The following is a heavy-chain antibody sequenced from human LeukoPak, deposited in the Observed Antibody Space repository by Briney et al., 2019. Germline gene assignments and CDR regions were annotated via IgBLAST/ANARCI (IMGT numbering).Heavy chain of an antibody. V-gene: IGHV3-21*01. CDR2: ISSSSSYI. CDR3: ARDGTRSMIVVVIDYYYGMDV. CDR1: GFTFSSYW. J-gene: IGHJ6*02. D-gene: IGHD3-22*01. Sequence: PGGSLRLSCAASGFTFSSYWMHWVRQAPGKGLEWVSSISSSSSYIYYADSVKGRFTISRDNAKNSLYLQMNSLRAEDTAVYYCARDGTRSMIVVVIDYYYGMDVWGQGTTVTVSS.